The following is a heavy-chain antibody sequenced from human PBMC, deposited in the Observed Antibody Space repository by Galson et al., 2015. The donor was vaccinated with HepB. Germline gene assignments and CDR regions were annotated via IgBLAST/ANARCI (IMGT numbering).Heavy chain of an antibody. CDR1: GYTFSSYD. CDR2: MNPNSGNT. J-gene: IGHJ4*02. Sequence: SVKVSCKASGYTFSSYDIAWVRQATGQGLECMGWMNPNSGNTGYAQDLEGRVILTRDTSINTFYMELSSLRSEDTAVYYCARATRGQLVSDYWGQGTLVTVSS. D-gene: IGHD6-13*01. V-gene: IGHV1-8*01. CDR3: ARATRGQLVSDY.